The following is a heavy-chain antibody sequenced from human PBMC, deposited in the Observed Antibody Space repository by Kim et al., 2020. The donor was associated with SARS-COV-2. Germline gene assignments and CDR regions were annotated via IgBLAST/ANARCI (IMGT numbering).Heavy chain of an antibody. J-gene: IGHJ6*02. D-gene: IGHD3-10*01. CDR3: AKESRMATMNFGLDV. V-gene: IGHV3-30*02. Sequence: DTVQGRFTIFRDNPENTIYLQMNSLRPEDTAVYYCAKESRMATMNFGLDVWGQGTTVIVSS.